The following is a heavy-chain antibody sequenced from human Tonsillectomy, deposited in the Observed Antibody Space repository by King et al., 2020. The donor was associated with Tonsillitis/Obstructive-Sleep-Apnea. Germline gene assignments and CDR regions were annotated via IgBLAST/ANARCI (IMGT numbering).Heavy chain of an antibody. CDR2: IIPILGIA. V-gene: IGHV1-69*09. Sequence: VQLVESGAEVKKPGSSVKVSCKASGGTFSSYAISWVRQAPGQGLEWMGRIIPILGIANYAQKFQGRVTITADKSTSTAYMELSSLRSEDTAVYYCARERVVVSGDGYYMDVWGKGTTVTVSS. J-gene: IGHJ6*03. CDR3: ARERVVVSGDGYYMDV. CDR1: GGTFSSYA. D-gene: IGHD2-2*01.